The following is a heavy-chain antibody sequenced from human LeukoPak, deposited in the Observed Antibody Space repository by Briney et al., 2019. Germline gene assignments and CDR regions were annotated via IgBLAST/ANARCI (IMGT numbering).Heavy chain of an antibody. CDR2: ISSSGSTM. Sequence: PGGSLRLSCAASGFIFSDYYMSWIRQAPGKGLEWVSYISSSGSTMYYTDSVKGRFTISRDNAKDSLYLQMNSLRAEDTAVYYCAKEQYYYDSSGFDYWGQGTLVTVSS. CDR1: GFIFSDYY. V-gene: IGHV3-11*01. CDR3: AKEQYYYDSSGFDY. D-gene: IGHD3-22*01. J-gene: IGHJ4*02.